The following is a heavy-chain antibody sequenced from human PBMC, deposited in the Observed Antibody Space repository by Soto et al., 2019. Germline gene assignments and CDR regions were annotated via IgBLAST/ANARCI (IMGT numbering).Heavy chain of an antibody. J-gene: IGHJ2*01. V-gene: IGHV3-15*07. CDR2: IKSKTDGGTT. Sequence: EVQLVESGGGLVKPGGSLRLSCAASGFTFSNAWMNWVRQALGKGLEWVGRIKSKTDGGTTDYAAPVKGRFTISKDDSKNTLYLQMNSLKTEDTAVYYCTIDLDYGVWYFDLWGRGTLVTVSS. D-gene: IGHD4-17*01. CDR1: GFTFSNAW. CDR3: TIDLDYGVWYFDL.